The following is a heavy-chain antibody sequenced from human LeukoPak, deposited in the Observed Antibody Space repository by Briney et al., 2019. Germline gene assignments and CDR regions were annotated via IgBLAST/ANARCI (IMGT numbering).Heavy chain of an antibody. CDR1: GFTFTNDF. CDR3: ARGSHIVVVDGAFDI. D-gene: IGHD2-21*01. V-gene: IGHV3-7*03. CDR2: MKVDGSDI. Sequence: GGSLRLSCAASGFTFTNDFMTWVRQAPGKGLEWVANMKVDGSDIHYVDSVKGRFTISSDNAKNSLYLQMNSLRAEDTAVYYCARGSHIVVVDGAFDIWGQGTMVTVSS. J-gene: IGHJ3*02.